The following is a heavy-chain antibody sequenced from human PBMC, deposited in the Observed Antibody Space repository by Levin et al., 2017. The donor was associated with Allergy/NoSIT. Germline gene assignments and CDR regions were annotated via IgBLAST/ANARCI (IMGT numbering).Heavy chain of an antibody. D-gene: IGHD4-11*01. CDR2: ISGSGGST. CDR3: AKGGYLDYSNYPYYYYYYMDV. V-gene: IGHV3-23*01. CDR1: GFTFSSYA. Sequence: GGSLRLSCAASGFTFSSYAMSWVRQAPGKGLEWVSAISGSGGSTYYADSVKGRFTISRDNSKNTLYLQMNSLRAEDTAVYYCAKGGYLDYSNYPYYYYYYMDVWGKGTTVTVSS. J-gene: IGHJ6*03.